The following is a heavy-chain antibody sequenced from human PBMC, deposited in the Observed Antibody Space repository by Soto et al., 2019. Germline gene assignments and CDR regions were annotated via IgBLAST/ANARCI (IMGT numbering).Heavy chain of an antibody. D-gene: IGHD3-10*02. Sequence: ASVKVSCKASGYTFTSYDMKWVRQATGQGLEWMGWMNPNSGNTLYADSVRGRFTISTDNAGNSVFLQMRSLRDEDTAVYFCVRDRDLYRDMFHADLWSQGTLVTVSS. CDR1: GYTFTSYD. V-gene: IGHV1-8*01. J-gene: IGHJ4*01. CDR3: VRDRDLYRDMFHADL. CDR2: MNPNSGNT.